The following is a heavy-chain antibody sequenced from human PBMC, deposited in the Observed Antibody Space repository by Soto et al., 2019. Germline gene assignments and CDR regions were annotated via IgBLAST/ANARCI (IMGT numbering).Heavy chain of an antibody. V-gene: IGHV4-4*07. Sequence: PSETLSLTCNVLGGAISLDFWSWVRQSGGAGLERIGRIYTTGSTNYNPSLRGRVAMSMDTSKNQFSLRLNSVTAADTAVYYCVKDGFYSLQYWGQGIPVTVSS. CDR3: VKDGFYSLQY. J-gene: IGHJ4*02. CDR2: IYTTGST. CDR1: GGAISLDF. D-gene: IGHD2-21*01.